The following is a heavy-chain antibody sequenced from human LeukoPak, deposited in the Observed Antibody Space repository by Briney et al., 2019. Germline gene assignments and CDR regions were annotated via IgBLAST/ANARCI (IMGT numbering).Heavy chain of an antibody. CDR1: GGSISSGSYY. D-gene: IGHD6-19*01. CDR2: IYTSGST. CDR3: AREISGWTWYFDL. V-gene: IGHV4-61*02. Sequence: SETLSLTCTVSGGSISSGSYYWSWIRQPAGKGLEWIGRIYTSGSTNYNPSLKSRVTISVDTSKNQFSLKLSSVTAADTAVYYCAREISGWTWYFDLWGRGTLVTVSS. J-gene: IGHJ2*01.